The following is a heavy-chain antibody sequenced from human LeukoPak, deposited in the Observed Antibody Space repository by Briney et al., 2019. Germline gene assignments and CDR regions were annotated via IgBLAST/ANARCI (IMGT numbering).Heavy chain of an antibody. D-gene: IGHD1-14*01. CDR1: GFTFSSYG. V-gene: IGHV3-30*18. CDR3: AKGGRNNNWFDP. J-gene: IGHJ5*02. CDR2: ISYDGSNK. Sequence: GGPLRLSCAASGFTFSSYGMHWVRQAPGKGLEWVAVISYDGSNKYYADSVKGRFTISRDNSKNTLYLQMNSLRAEDTAVCYCAKGGRNNNWFDPWGQGTLVTVSS.